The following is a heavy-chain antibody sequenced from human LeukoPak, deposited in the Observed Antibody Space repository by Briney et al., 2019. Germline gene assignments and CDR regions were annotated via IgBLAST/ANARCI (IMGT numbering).Heavy chain of an antibody. CDR2: ISSNGGST. D-gene: IGHD4-23*01. Sequence: PGGSLRLSCAASGFTFSSYAMHWVRQAPGKGLEYVSAISSNGGSTYYANSVKGRFTISRDNSKNTLYLQMGSLRAEDMAVYYCARDLATVVTMWGQGTLVTVSS. J-gene: IGHJ4*02. V-gene: IGHV3-64*01. CDR1: GFTFSSYA. CDR3: ARDLATVVTM.